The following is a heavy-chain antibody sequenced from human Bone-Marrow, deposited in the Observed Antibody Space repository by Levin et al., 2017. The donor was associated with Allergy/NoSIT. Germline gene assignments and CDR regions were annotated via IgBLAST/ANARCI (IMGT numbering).Heavy chain of an antibody. CDR1: GFTFTNAW. CDR2: IKSKNDGGTT. D-gene: IGHD3-22*01. Sequence: GGSLRLSCAASGFTFTNAWMSWVRQALGKGLEWVGRIKSKNDGGTTDYAAPVKGRFIMSRDDAKNTLYLQMNSLKTEDTAVYYCTTDDYYDSSGYKAAFDCWGQGTLVTVSS. CDR3: TTDDYYDSSGYKAAFDC. V-gene: IGHV3-15*01. J-gene: IGHJ4*02.